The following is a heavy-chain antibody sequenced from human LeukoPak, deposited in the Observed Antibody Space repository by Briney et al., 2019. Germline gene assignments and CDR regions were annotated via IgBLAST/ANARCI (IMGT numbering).Heavy chain of an antibody. V-gene: IGHV1-2*02. D-gene: IGHD3-10*01. CDR3: ARDLRNYYGSGSYYSEEVY. CDR1: GYTFTGYY. CDR2: INPNSGGT. Sequence: ASVKVSCKASGYTFTGYYMHWVRQAPGQGLEWMGWINPNSGGTNYAQKFQGRVTMTRDTSISTAYMELSRLRSDDTAVYYCARDLRNYYGSGSYYSEEVYWGQGTLVTVSS. J-gene: IGHJ4*02.